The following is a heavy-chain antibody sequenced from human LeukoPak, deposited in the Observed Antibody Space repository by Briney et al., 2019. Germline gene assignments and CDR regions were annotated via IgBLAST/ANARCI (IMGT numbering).Heavy chain of an antibody. CDR2: IIPIFGTA. CDR1: GGTFSSYA. D-gene: IGHD2-15*01. V-gene: IGHV1-69*05. CDR3: ARDRSYCSGGSCYPTYYYYYMDV. J-gene: IGHJ6*03. Sequence: SVKVSCKASGGTFSSYAISWVRQAPGQGLEWMGGIIPIFGTANYAQKFQGRVTITTDESTSTAYMELSSLRSEDTAVYYCARDRSYCSGGSCYPTYYYYYMDVWRKGTTVTVSS.